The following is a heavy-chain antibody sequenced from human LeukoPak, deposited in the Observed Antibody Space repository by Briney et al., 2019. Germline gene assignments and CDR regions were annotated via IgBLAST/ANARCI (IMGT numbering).Heavy chain of an antibody. CDR2: ISGSAGST. D-gene: IGHD6-19*01. J-gene: IGHJ4*02. Sequence: GGSLRLSCAASGFTFGSYAMSWVRQAPGKGLEWVSAISGSAGSTYYADSVKGRFTISRDNSKNTLYLQMNSLRAEDTAVYYCAKEYSSGWFDEGPTDYWGQGTLVTVSS. CDR3: AKEYSSGWFDEGPTDY. V-gene: IGHV3-23*01. CDR1: GFTFGSYA.